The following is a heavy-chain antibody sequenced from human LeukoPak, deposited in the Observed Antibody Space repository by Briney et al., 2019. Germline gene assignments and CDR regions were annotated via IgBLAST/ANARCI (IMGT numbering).Heavy chain of an antibody. CDR3: ARDLLYYYDSSGSLN. Sequence: GGSLRLPCAASGFTVSSNYMSWVRQAPGKGLEWDSVIYSGGSTYYADSVKGRFTISRDNSKNTLYLQMNSLRAEDTAVYYCARDLLYYYDSSGSLNWGQGTLATVSS. V-gene: IGHV3-66*01. CDR1: GFTVSSNY. D-gene: IGHD3-22*01. J-gene: IGHJ1*01. CDR2: IYSGGST.